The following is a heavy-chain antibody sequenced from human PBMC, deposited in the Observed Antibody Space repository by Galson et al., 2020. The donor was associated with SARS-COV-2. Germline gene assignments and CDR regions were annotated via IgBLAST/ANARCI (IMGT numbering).Heavy chain of an antibody. CDR2: ISHSGRT. CDR3: ARQLTTTRHGAMGSQGGLDG. J-gene: IGHJ6*02. CDR1: GGSISSGDNA. D-gene: IGHD3-22*01. V-gene: IGHV4-30-2*01. Sequence: SETLSLTCAVSGGSISSGDNAWNWIRQPPGKGLEWIGYISHSGRTYSNPSLKSRVTISVDRSKNQFSLKLSSVTAADTAVYYCARQLTTTRHGAMGSQGGLDGWGQGTTGTVSS.